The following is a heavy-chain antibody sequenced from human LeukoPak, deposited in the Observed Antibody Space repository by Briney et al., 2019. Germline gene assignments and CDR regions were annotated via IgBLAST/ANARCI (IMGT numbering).Heavy chain of an antibody. D-gene: IGHD3-9*01. CDR1: GFTFSSYG. Sequence: GGSLRLSCAASGFTFSSYGMHWVRQAPGKGLEWVAVIWYDGSNKYYADSVKGRFTISRDNSKNTLYLQMNSLRAEDTAVYYCARTSHFDWLLISWYFDLWGRGTLVTVSS. J-gene: IGHJ2*01. CDR3: ARTSHFDWLLISWYFDL. CDR2: IWYDGSNK. V-gene: IGHV3-33*01.